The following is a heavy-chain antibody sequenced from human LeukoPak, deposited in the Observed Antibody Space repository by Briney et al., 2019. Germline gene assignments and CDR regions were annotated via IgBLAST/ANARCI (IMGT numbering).Heavy chain of an antibody. CDR2: ISSSSSYI. CDR3: ARDKHIVVVTATLDY. Sequence: GGSLRLSCAASGFTFSSYSMNWVRQAPGKGLEWVSSISSSSSYIYYADSVKGRFTISRDNAKNSLYLQMNSLRAEDTAVYYCARDKHIVVVTATLDYWGQGTPVTVSS. V-gene: IGHV3-21*01. J-gene: IGHJ4*02. CDR1: GFTFSSYS. D-gene: IGHD2-21*02.